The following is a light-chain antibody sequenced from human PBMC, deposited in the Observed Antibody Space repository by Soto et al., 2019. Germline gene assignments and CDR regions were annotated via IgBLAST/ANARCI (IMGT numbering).Light chain of an antibody. CDR3: SSYTSSSTTIYV. Sequence: QSALTQPSSVSGSPGQSITISCTGTISDVGGYNYVSWYQHHPGKAPKLMIYEVSNRPSGVSNRFSGSKSGNTASLTISGPQAEDEADYYCSSYTSSSTTIYVFGTGTKVTVL. CDR2: EVS. CDR1: ISDVGGYNY. V-gene: IGLV2-14*01. J-gene: IGLJ1*01.